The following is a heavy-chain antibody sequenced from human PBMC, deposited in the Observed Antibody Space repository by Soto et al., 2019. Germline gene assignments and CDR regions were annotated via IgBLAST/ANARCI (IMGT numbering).Heavy chain of an antibody. V-gene: IGHV4-30-4*01. J-gene: IGHJ5*02. CDR1: GDSISNVNYC. Sequence: PSETLSLTCTVSGDSISNVNYCWSWIRQPPDKGLEWIGHIYDGGSTYNNPSLTSRVTISVDTSKNQFSLQLRSVSAADTAVYYCARSVDPWGQGILVTVSS. CDR3: ARSVDP. CDR2: IYDGGST.